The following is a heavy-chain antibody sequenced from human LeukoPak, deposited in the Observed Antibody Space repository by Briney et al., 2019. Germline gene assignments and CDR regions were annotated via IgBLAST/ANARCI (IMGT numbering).Heavy chain of an antibody. CDR2: IYYSGST. CDR1: GGSISSYY. V-gene: IGHV4-59*01. D-gene: IGHD2-15*01. CDR3: ASSPAAHRDFDY. J-gene: IGHJ4*02. Sequence: SETLSLTCTVSGGSISSYYWSWIRQPPGKGLEWTGYIYYSGSTNYNPSLKSRVTISVDTSKNQFSLKLSSVTAADTAVYYCASSPAAHRDFDYWGQGTLVTVSS.